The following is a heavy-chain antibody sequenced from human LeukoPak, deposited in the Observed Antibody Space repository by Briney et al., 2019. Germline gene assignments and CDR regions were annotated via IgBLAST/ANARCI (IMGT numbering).Heavy chain of an antibody. CDR3: TRESRPFCPFAF. J-gene: IGHJ4*02. CDR1: GGSIDITNY. D-gene: IGHD2-2*01. V-gene: IGHV4-4*02. CDR2: ISHDGTR. Sequence: SETLSLTCGVSGGSIDITNYWSWVRPAPGKGLEWIGEISHDGTRNYNPSLRSRVAMSFDRANNYFSLSLTAVTAADTALYYCTRESRPFCPFAFWGQGVMVTVSS.